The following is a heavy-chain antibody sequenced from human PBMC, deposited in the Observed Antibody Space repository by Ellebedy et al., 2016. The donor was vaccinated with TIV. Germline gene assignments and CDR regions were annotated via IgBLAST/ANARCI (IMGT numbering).Heavy chain of an antibody. J-gene: IGHJ5*01. CDR1: GFTFSRYT. Sequence: GESLKISCAASGFTFSRYTMNWVRQAPGKGLEWVSVFSGSGLSTYYADSVKGRFTISRDNSKTTLSLQMTSLRAEDTAVYYGARVGAFYFDSWGHGTMVTVS. CDR3: ARVGAFYFDS. CDR2: FSGSGLST. D-gene: IGHD2/OR15-2a*01. V-gene: IGHV3-23*01.